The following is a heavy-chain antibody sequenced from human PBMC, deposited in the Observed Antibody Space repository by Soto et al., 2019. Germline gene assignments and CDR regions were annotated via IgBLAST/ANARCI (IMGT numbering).Heavy chain of an antibody. CDR1: GFTFSSYA. V-gene: IGHV3-23*01. D-gene: IGHD3-22*01. Sequence: EVQLLESGGGLVQPGGSLRLSCAASGFTFSSYAMSWVRQAPGKGLEWVSAISGSGGSTYYADSVKGRLTISSDNSKSPLYLQMNRLRAQTTDVYYCAKADLKVSGYYYDCSGYYYWGQGTLVTVSS. CDR2: ISGSGGST. CDR3: AKADLKVSGYYYDCSGYYY. J-gene: IGHJ4*02.